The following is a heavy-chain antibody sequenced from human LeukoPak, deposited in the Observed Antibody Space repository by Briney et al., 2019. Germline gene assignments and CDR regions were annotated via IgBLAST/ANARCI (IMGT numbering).Heavy chain of an antibody. V-gene: IGHV1-24*01. CDR2: FDPEDGET. CDR1: GYTLTELS. CDR3: ATTGPDFWSGYYDY. J-gene: IGHJ4*02. Sequence: VASVKVSCKVSGYTLTELSMHWVRQAPGKGLEWMGGFDPEDGETIYAQKFQDRVTMTEDTSTDTAYMELSSLRSEDTAVYYCATTGPDFWSGYYDYWGQGTLVTVSS. D-gene: IGHD3-3*01.